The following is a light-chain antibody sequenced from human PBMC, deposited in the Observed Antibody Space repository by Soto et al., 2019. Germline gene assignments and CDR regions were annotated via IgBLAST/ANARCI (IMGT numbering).Light chain of an antibody. CDR1: SSNIGADSD. J-gene: IGLJ1*01. CDR2: DNT. CDR3: QSYDSSLSVNYV. V-gene: IGLV1-40*01. Sequence: QSVLTRPPSVSGAPGQRVTISCTGSSSNIGADSDVHWYQQLPGTAPKLLIYDNTNRPSGVPDRFSGSKSGTSASLAITGLQAEDEADYYCQSYDSSLSVNYVFGTGTKVTVL.